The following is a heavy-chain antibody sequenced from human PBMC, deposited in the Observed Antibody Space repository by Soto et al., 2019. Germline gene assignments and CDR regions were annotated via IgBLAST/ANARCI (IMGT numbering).Heavy chain of an antibody. D-gene: IGHD5-12*01. Sequence: GGSLRLSCRVSGFTFNNSGMQWVRQAPGNELEWMAVISYDGSDKYYADFVKCRVIISRDNSKNTLNLEMNSLRAEDTATYYCVKDRVPGAYGHYYGMDVWGQGTTVTVSS. CDR2: ISYDGSDK. J-gene: IGHJ6*02. CDR3: VKDRVPGAYGHYYGMDV. V-gene: IGHV3-30*18. CDR1: GFTFNNSG.